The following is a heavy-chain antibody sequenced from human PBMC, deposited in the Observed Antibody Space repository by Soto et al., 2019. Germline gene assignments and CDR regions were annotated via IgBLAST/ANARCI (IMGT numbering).Heavy chain of an antibody. CDR2: IIPIFGTP. CDR1: GDTFNTFA. D-gene: IGHD1-20*01. CDR3: ARSPGITGTRASQYAMDV. J-gene: IGHJ6*02. Sequence: QVQLVQSGAEVKKPGSSVRVSCKASGDTFNTFAISWVRQAPGQGLQWMGGIIPIFGTPDYAQHFPGRVTISADDSTNTAYLELSSLRSEDTAVYYCARSPGITGTRASQYAMDVWGQGTTVTVSS. V-gene: IGHV1-69*01.